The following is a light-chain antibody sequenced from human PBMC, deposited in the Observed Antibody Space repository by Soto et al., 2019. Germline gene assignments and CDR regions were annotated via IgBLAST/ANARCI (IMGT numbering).Light chain of an antibody. V-gene: IGKV3-20*01. CDR2: GAS. Sequence: EIVMTPSPATLSVSPVERGTLSCRASQSVGTNLAWYQQKPGQAPRLLIYGASSRATGIPDRFSGSGSGTDFTLTISRLEPEDFAVYYCQHYGSSQGTFGQGTKVDIK. CDR3: QHYGSSQGT. CDR1: QSVGTN. J-gene: IGKJ1*01.